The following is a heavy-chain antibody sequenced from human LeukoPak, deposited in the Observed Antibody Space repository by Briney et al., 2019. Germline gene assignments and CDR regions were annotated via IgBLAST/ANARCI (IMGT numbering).Heavy chain of an antibody. V-gene: IGHV4-4*07. CDR2: IYTSGTT. D-gene: IGHD3-10*01. CDR3: ARAEGSGSGAYTLDY. Sequence: SETLSLTCTVSSGSTINYFRSWIRQPAGKGLEWIGHIYTSGTTHYNPSLKNRVTISLDTSKSQFSLQLNSVTAADTAVYYCARAEGSGSGAYTLDYWGQGILVTVSS. CDR1: SGSTINYF. J-gene: IGHJ4*02.